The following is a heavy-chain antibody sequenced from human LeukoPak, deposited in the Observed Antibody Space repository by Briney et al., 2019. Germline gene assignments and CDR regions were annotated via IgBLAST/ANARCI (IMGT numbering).Heavy chain of an antibody. J-gene: IGHJ2*01. CDR3: ASALGGYYDSSGYYFKSWYFDL. Sequence: SETLSLTCTVSGGSISSYYWSWIRQPPGKGLEWIGYIYYSGSTNYNPSLKSRDTISVDTSKNQFSLKLSSVTAADTAVYYCASALGGYYDSSGYYFKSWYFDLWGRGTLVTVSS. CDR2: IYYSGST. V-gene: IGHV4-59*01. CDR1: GGSISSYY. D-gene: IGHD3-22*01.